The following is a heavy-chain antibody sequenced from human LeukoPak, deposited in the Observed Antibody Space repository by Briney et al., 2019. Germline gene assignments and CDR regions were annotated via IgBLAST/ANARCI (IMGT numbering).Heavy chain of an antibody. V-gene: IGHV3-74*01. CDR1: GFTLRRNW. CDR2: ISQDGSVT. CDR3: ARALTDTRNGLDI. J-gene: IGHJ3*02. D-gene: IGHD3-9*01. Sequence: GGSLRLSCAASGFTLRRNWMHWVRQVPGQGLGWVSRISQDGSVTNSADSVQGRFTISRDDAKNTLYLQMNSLRAEDTAVYYCARALTDTRNGLDIWGQGTMVTVSS.